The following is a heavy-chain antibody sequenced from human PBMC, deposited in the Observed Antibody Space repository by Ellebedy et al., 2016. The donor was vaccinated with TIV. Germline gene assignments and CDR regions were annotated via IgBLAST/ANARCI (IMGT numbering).Heavy chain of an antibody. CDR3: ARKFSVLWAFDF. V-gene: IGHV4-59*13. CDR1: GRSISSFY. D-gene: IGHD3-10*01. J-gene: IGHJ3*01. CDR2: IYYGVAT. Sequence: MPSETLSLTCAVSGRSISSFYWSWIRHAPGKGLEWIGYIYYGVATNYNPSLNGRASISADTSKNEVSLKLTSLTPEDTAVYYCARKFSVLWAFDFWGQGTMVTVSS.